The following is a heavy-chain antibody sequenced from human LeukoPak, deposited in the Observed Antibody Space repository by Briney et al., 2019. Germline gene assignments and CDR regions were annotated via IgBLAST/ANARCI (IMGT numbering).Heavy chain of an antibody. V-gene: IGHV3-30*04. Sequence: GGSLRLSCAASGFTFSSYAMHWVRQAPGKGLEWVAVISYDGSNKYYADSVKGRFTISRDNSKNTLYLQMNSLRAEDTAVYYCARDIKDVWGQGTTVTVSS. CDR1: GFTFSSYA. J-gene: IGHJ6*02. CDR2: ISYDGSNK. CDR3: ARDIKDV.